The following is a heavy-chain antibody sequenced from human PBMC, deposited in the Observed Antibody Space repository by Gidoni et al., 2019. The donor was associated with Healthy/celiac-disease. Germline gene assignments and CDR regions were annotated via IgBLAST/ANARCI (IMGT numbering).Heavy chain of an antibody. CDR2: IYPGDSDT. D-gene: IGHD3-9*01. V-gene: IGHV5-51*01. J-gene: IGHJ5*02. CDR3: ARYGAGYDILINNWFDP. Sequence: EVQLVQSGAEVKKPGESLKISCKGSGYSFTRYWIGGVRQMPGKGLEWMGIIYPGDSDTRYSPSFQGQVTISADKSISTAYLQWSSLEASDTAMYYCARYGAGYDILINNWFDPWGQGTLVTVSS. CDR1: GYSFTRYW.